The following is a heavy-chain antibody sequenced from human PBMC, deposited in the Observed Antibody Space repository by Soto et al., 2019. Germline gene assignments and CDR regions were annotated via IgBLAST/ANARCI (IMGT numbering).Heavy chain of an antibody. V-gene: IGHV1-69*13. CDR1: GGTFSSYA. CDR3: ARGTAGNPRGYYYYYYGMDV. CDR2: IIPIFGTA. J-gene: IGHJ6*02. D-gene: IGHD1-1*01. Sequence: SSVKVSCKASGGTFSSYAISWVRQAPGQGLEWMGGIIPIFGTANYAQKFQGRVTITADESTSTAYMELSSLRSEDTAVYYCARGTAGNPRGYYYYYYGMDVWGQGTTVTVSS.